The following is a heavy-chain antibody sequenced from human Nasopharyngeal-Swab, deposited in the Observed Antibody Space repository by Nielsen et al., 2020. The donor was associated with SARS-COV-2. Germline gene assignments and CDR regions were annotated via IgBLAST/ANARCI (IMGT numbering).Heavy chain of an antibody. V-gene: IGHV1-46*01. D-gene: IGHD2-15*01. CDR3: ARDPTPPEYCSGGRCYSGDYYYGMDV. CDR2: INPSGGST. J-gene: IGHJ6*02. CDR1: GYTFTSYY. Sequence: ASVKVSCKASGYTFTSYYMHWVRQAPGQGLEWMGIINPSGGSTSYAQKFQGRVTMTRDTSTSTVYMELSSLRSEDTAVYYCARDPTPPEYCSGGRCYSGDYYYGMDVWGQGTTVTVSS.